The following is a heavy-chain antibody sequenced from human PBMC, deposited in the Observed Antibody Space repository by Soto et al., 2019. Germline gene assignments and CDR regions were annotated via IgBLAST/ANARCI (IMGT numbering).Heavy chain of an antibody. J-gene: IGHJ3*02. V-gene: IGHV3-33*01. D-gene: IGHD3-10*01. CDR3: ARAHRGSSAAFDI. CDR2: IWYDGSNK. CDR1: GFTFSSYG. Sequence: QVQLVESGGGVVQPGRSLRLSCAASGFTFSSYGMHWVRQAPGKGLEWVAVIWYDGSNKYYADSVKGRFTISRDNSKNTLYLQMNSLRAEDTAVYYCARAHRGSSAAFDIWGQGTKVTVSS.